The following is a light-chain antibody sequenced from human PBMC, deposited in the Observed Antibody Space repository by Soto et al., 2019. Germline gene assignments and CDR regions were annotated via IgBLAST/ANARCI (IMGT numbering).Light chain of an antibody. J-gene: IGKJ1*01. CDR2: WAS. V-gene: IGKV4-1*01. CDR3: QQYYSSTPT. CDR1: HNILYSSDNKNY. Sequence: DIVLPQSPDSLAVSLGERATINCKSSHNILYSSDNKNYLSWYPQRQGQPPKXXFYWASTRESGVHDRFSGSGAGTHVTRTITSLQAEDVIVDCCQQYYSSTPTFCQGTKVDIK.